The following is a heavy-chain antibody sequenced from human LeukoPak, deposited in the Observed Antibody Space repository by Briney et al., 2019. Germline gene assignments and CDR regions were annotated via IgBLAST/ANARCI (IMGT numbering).Heavy chain of an antibody. CDR3: ARQDSSGYFNWFDP. D-gene: IGHD3-22*01. Sequence: MTSETLSLTCAVYGGSFSGYYWSWIRQPPGKGLEWIGYIYYSGSTNYNPSLKSRVTISVDTSKNQFSLKLSSVTAADTAVCYCARQDSSGYFNWFDPWGQGTLVTVSS. V-gene: IGHV4-59*01. CDR1: GGSFSGYY. CDR2: IYYSGST. J-gene: IGHJ5*02.